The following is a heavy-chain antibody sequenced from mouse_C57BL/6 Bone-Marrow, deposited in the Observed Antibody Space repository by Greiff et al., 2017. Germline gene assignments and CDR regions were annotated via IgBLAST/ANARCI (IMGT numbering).Heavy chain of an antibody. CDR1: GYAFSSSW. V-gene: IGHV1-82*01. CDR3: SRARDSSIGYYFDY. D-gene: IGHD3-2*02. Sequence: QVQLQQSGPELVKPGASVKISCKASGYAFSSSWMNWVKQRPGKGLEWIGRIYPGDGDTNYNGKFKGKATLTADKSSSTAYMQLSSLTSEAAAVYFCSRARDSSIGYYFDYWGQGTTLTVSS. CDR2: IYPGDGDT. J-gene: IGHJ2*01.